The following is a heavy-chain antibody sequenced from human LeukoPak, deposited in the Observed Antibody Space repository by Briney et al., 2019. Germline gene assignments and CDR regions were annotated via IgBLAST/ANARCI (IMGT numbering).Heavy chain of an antibody. CDR3: ASLAAAGPRLGWFDP. CDR2: INPNSGGT. D-gene: IGHD6-13*01. V-gene: IGHV1-2*02. Sequence: GASVKVSCKASGYTFTGYYMHWVRQAPGRGLEWMGWINPNSGGTNYAQKFQGRVTMTRDTSISTAYMELSRLRSDDTAVYYCASLAAAGPRLGWFDPWGQGTLVTVSS. J-gene: IGHJ5*02. CDR1: GYTFTGYY.